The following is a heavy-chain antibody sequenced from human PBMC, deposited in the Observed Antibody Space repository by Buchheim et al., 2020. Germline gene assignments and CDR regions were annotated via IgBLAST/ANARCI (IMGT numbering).Heavy chain of an antibody. J-gene: IGHJ4*02. CDR2: INQDGSVK. V-gene: IGHV3-7*03. CDR1: GFTFGNYW. CDR3: ARVYGAYDVSDY. D-gene: IGHD4/OR15-4a*01. Sequence: EVQLVESGGGLVQPGGSLRLSCAASGFTFGNYWMSWVRQAPGKGLEWVANINQDGSVKGYVDSVEGRFTISRDNARNSLFLQMNSLRAEDTAVYYCARVYGAYDVSDYWGQGTL.